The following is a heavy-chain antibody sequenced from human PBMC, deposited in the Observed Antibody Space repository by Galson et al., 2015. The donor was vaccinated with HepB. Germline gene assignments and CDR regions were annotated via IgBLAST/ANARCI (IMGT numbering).Heavy chain of an antibody. CDR1: GGIFSSYA. Sequence: SVKVSCKASGGIFSSYAISWVRQAPGEGLEWLGGIIPILGTANYAQKFQGRVTITAHESTSTAYMELSSLRSEDTAVYYCARRGYCSGGSCHGGYYYYAMDVWGEGTTVTVST. V-gene: IGHV1-69*13. J-gene: IGHJ6*04. CDR2: IIPILGTA. CDR3: ARRGYCSGGSCHGGYYYYAMDV. D-gene: IGHD2-15*01.